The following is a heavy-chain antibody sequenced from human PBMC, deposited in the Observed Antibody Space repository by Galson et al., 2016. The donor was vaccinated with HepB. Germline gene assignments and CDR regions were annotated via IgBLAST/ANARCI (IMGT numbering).Heavy chain of an antibody. D-gene: IGHD2/OR15-2a*01. J-gene: IGHJ6*02. CDR1: GGSISSGGYY. Sequence: TLSLTCTVSGGSISSGGYYWSWIRQHPGKGLEWVGYTYYSGSTSYNPSLNSRVTISVDTSKNQFSLTLSSVTAADTAVYYCVSSYCRSSTFYEYYYYGLDVWGQGTTVTVSS. CDR3: VSSYCRSSTFYEYYYYGLDV. V-gene: IGHV4-30-4*08. CDR2: TYYSGST.